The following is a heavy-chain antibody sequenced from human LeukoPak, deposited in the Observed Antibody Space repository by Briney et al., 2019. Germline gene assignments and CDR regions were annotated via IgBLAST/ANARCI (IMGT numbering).Heavy chain of an antibody. CDR2: IYTSGNT. D-gene: IGHD4-11*01. Sequence: SETLSLTCTVSGVSISSYFWSWIRQPAGKELEWIGRIYTSGNTNYNPSPKSRVTMSVDTSNNQFSLKLTSVTAADTAVYFCARMKSNGLDYWGQGTLVTVSS. J-gene: IGHJ4*02. CDR3: ARMKSNGLDY. V-gene: IGHV4-4*07. CDR1: GVSISSYF.